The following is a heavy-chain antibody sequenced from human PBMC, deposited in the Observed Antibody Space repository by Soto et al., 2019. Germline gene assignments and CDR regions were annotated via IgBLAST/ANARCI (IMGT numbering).Heavy chain of an antibody. CDR2: INSDGSST. CDR1: GFTFSSYW. V-gene: IGHV3-74*01. J-gene: IGHJ2*01. D-gene: IGHD1-26*01. CDR3: ARGGSLNWYFDL. Sequence: EVQLVESGGGLVQPGGSLRLSCAASGFTFSSYWMHWVRQAPGKGLVWVSRINSDGSSTSYADSVKGRFTISRDNAKNTRYLQMNSRRAEDTAVYYCARGGSLNWYFDLWGRGTLVTVSS.